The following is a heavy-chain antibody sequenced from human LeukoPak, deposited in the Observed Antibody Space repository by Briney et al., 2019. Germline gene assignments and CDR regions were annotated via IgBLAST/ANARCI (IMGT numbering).Heavy chain of an antibody. CDR3: ARVGDSSYFDY. Sequence: GVSLRLSCAASGFTFSSYAMHWVRQAPGKGLEYVSAISSNGDSTYYANSVMGRFTVSRDNSKNTLYLQMGSLRVEDMAVYYCARVGDSSYFDYWGQGTLVTVSS. CDR2: ISSNGDST. J-gene: IGHJ4*02. V-gene: IGHV3-64*01. CDR1: GFTFSSYA. D-gene: IGHD3-22*01.